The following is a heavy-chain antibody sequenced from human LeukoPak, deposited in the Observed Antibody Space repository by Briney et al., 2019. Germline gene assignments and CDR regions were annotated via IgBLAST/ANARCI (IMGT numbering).Heavy chain of an antibody. Sequence: ASVNVSCKASGYTFTSYAMHWVRQAPGQRLEWMGWINAGNGNTKYSQKFQGRVTITRDTSASTAYMELSSLRSEDTAVYYCARDRPSIVVVPAAPDWFDPWGQGTLVTVSS. CDR3: ARDRPSIVVVPAAPDWFDP. J-gene: IGHJ5*02. CDR1: GYTFTSYA. D-gene: IGHD2-2*01. V-gene: IGHV1-3*01. CDR2: INAGNGNT.